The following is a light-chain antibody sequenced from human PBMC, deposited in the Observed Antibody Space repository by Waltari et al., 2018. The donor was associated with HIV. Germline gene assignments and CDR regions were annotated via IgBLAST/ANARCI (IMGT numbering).Light chain of an antibody. Sequence: DIVMTQSPDSLAVSLGERDTINCKSSQSVLYSSNNKNYLAWYQQKPGQPPKLLIYWASTRESGVPDRFSGSGSWTDFTLTISSLQAEDVAVYYCQQYYSTPRTFGQGTKVEIK. CDR3: QQYYSTPRT. CDR1: QSVLYSSNNKNY. J-gene: IGKJ1*01. V-gene: IGKV4-1*01. CDR2: WAS.